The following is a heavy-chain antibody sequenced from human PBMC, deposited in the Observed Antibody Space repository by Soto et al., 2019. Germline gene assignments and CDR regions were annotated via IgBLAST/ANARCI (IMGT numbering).Heavy chain of an antibody. CDR1: GDSLSGYY. CDR2: MYYTGST. J-gene: IGHJ5*02. D-gene: IGHD6-19*01. Sequence: QVQLQESGPGLVKPSETLSLTCTVSGDSLSGYYWSWVRQPPGQGLEWIGYMYYTGSTKYNPSLKSRATILVDMSNHQFSLNLSSVTAADTAVYYCARVVYTSAFPRFEPWGQGTLVTVSS. V-gene: IGHV4-59*01. CDR3: ARVVYTSAFPRFEP.